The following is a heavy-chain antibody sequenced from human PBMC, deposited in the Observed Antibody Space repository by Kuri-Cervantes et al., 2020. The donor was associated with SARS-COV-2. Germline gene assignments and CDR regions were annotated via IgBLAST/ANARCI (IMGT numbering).Heavy chain of an antibody. Sequence: GESLKISCAASGFTSSSYSMNWVRQAPGKGLEWVSSISSSSSYIYYADSVKGRFTISRDNAKNSLYLQMNSLRAEDTAVYYCAKDGSSGWEDFDYWGQGTLVTVSS. CDR3: AKDGSSGWEDFDY. CDR1: GFTSSSYS. D-gene: IGHD6-19*01. V-gene: IGHV3-21*04. J-gene: IGHJ4*02. CDR2: ISSSSSYI.